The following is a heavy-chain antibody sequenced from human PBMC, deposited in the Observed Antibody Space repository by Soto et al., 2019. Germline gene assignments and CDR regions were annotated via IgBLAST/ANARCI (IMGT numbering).Heavy chain of an antibody. J-gene: IGHJ6*03. CDR2: INREGTST. D-gene: IGHD1-1*01. CDR1: GFTFSEYW. V-gene: IGHV3-74*01. Sequence: GGSLRLSCAASGFTFSEYWMHWVRQVPGTGLIWVSRINREGTSTSSADSVKGRFTISRDNAKKTVYLQMNNLRAEDSAVYYCARADDIYMDVWGKGTAVTVSS. CDR3: ARADDIYMDV.